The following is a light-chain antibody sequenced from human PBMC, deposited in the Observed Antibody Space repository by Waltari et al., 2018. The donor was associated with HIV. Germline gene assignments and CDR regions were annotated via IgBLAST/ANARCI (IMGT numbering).Light chain of an antibody. CDR3: AAWDDYLNGYV. V-gene: IGLV1-36*01. J-gene: IGLJ1*01. Sequence: QSVLTQPPSVSEAPRQRVTISCSGSSSNIGHNAVNWYQQVPGKAPKLLIYYADLWPSAVSDRSSGTKSGTSASLAIRGLQSEDEAEYYCAAWDDYLNGYVFGSGTKVTVL. CDR2: YAD. CDR1: SSNIGHNA.